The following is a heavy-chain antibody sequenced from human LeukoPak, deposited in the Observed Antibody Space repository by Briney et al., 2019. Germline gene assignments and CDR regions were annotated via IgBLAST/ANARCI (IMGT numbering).Heavy chain of an antibody. D-gene: IGHD3-3*01. CDR2: IYHSGSA. V-gene: IGHV4-38-2*02. J-gene: IGHJ3*02. CDR3: ARGPRITIFGVVISDAFDI. Sequence: SETLSLTCTVSGYSISSGYYWGWIRQPPGKGLGWIGSIYHSGSAYYNPSLKSRVTISVDTSKNQFSLKLSSVTAADTAVYYCARGPRITIFGVVISDAFDIWGQGTMVTVSS. CDR1: GYSISSGYY.